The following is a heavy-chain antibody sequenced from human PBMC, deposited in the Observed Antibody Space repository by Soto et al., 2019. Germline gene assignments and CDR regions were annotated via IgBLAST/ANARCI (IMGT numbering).Heavy chain of an antibody. Sequence: PGGSLRLSCAASGISFSTYAMNWVRQAPGKGLEWVSYISSGSSTIYYAESVKGRFTISRDNAKNSLYLQMNSLRAEDTAVYYCARELVDAIDIWGQGTMVTVSS. CDR3: ARELVDAIDI. J-gene: IGHJ3*02. CDR2: ISSGSSTI. CDR1: GISFSTYA. V-gene: IGHV3-48*04.